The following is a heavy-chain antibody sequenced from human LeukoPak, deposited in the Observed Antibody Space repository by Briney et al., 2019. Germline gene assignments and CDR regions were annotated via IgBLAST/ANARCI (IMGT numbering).Heavy chain of an antibody. CDR2: INWNGGST. Sequence: GGSLRLSCAASGFTFDDYGMSWVRQAPGKGLEWVSGINWNGGSTGYADSVKGRFTISRDNAKNSLYLQMNSLRAEDTAVYYCARDGYYYDSSGYYYYFDYWGQGTLVTVSS. J-gene: IGHJ4*02. CDR3: ARDGYYYDSSGYYYYFDY. CDR1: GFTFDDYG. V-gene: IGHV3-20*04. D-gene: IGHD3-22*01.